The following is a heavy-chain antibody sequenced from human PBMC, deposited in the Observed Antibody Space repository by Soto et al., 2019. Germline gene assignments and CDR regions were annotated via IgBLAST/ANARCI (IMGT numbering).Heavy chain of an antibody. CDR1: GAYISNTYW. CDR3: ARETVTEDYKDFDL. V-gene: IGHV4-4*02. Sequence: KSSETLSLTCAVSGAYISNTYWWSRVRQAPGKGLQWIGRISHSGSTNYSPSFKSRVTISLDKSKNQFSLRLTSLTAADTGMYYCARETVTEDYKDFDLWGQGTLVTVSS. CDR2: ISHSGST. D-gene: IGHD4-4*01. J-gene: IGHJ4*02.